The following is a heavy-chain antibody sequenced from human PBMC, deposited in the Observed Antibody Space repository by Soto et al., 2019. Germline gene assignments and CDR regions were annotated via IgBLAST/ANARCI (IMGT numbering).Heavy chain of an antibody. CDR1: GYTFTSYG. CDR2: ISAYNGNK. Sequence: GVSVKCSCTASGYTFTSYGISWVGQASGQGLEWMGWISAYNGNKNYAQKLQGRVTMTTDTSTSTAYMGLRSLSSDDTAVYYCATVPRFTYDDYGMDVWGQGTTVTVSS. V-gene: IGHV1-18*04. J-gene: IGHJ6*02. D-gene: IGHD3-3*01. CDR3: ATVPRFTYDDYGMDV.